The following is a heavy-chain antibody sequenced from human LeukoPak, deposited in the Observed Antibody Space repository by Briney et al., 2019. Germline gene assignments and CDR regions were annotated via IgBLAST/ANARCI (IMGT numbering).Heavy chain of an antibody. D-gene: IGHD3-3*01. J-gene: IGHJ4*02. CDR2: INPNSGGT. V-gene: IGHV1-2*02. CDR3: AKTYFDFWSGYSHFDY. CDR1: GYTFTSYY. Sequence: GASVKVSCKASGYTFTSYYMHWVRQAPGQGLEWMGWINPNSGGTNYAQNFQGRVTMTRDTSISTAYMELSRLRSDDTAVYYCAKTYFDFWSGYSHFDYWGQGTLVTVSS.